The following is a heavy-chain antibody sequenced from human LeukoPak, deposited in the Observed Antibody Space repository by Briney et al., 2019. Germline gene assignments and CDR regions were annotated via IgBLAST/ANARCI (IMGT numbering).Heavy chain of an antibody. J-gene: IGHJ4*02. CDR3: AKRTDSSGYYYVDY. CDR2: ISTGGGST. V-gene: IGHV3-23*01. D-gene: IGHD3-22*01. Sequence: GGSLRLSCAASGFTFSSYTMSWVRQAPGKGLEWVSGISTGGGSTYYADSVKGRFTISRDNSKNTLYLHVNSLRAEDTAVYYCAKRTDSSGYYYVDYWGQGTLVTVSS. CDR1: GFTFSSYT.